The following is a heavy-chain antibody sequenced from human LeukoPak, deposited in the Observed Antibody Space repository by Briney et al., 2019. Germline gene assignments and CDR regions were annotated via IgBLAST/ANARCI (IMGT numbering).Heavy chain of an antibody. CDR2: INHSGST. V-gene: IGHV4-34*01. D-gene: IGHD3-10*01. CDR1: GGSFSGYY. J-gene: IGHJ4*02. CDR3: ARGESYGSGSYYDY. Sequence: NPSETLSLTCAVYGGSFSGYYWSCIRQPPGKGLEWIGEINHSGSTNYNPSHKSRVTISVDTSKNQFSLKLSSVTAADTAVYYCARGESYGSGSYYDYWGQGTLVTVSS.